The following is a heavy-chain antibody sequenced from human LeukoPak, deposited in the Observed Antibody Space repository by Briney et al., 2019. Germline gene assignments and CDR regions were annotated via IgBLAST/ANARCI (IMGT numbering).Heavy chain of an antibody. V-gene: IGHV3-66*01. J-gene: IGHJ4*02. CDR3: AKDRAVFDY. Sequence: PGGSLRLSCAASGFTVSSSYMSWVRQAPGRGLEWVSVIYSGGITYYADSVKGRFTISRDNSKNTLYLQMNSLRAEDTAVYYCAKDRAVFDYWGQGTLVTVSS. CDR2: IYSGGIT. CDR1: GFTVSSSY. D-gene: IGHD5-24*01.